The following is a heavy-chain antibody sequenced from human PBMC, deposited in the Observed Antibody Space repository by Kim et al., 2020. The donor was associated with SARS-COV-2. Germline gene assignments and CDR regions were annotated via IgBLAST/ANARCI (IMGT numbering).Heavy chain of an antibody. CDR3: AGLEGLGGIDY. Sequence: NTNYAQKLQGRVTMTTDTSTSTAYMELRSLRSDDTAVYYCAGLEGLGGIDYWGQGTLVTVSS. CDR2: NT. V-gene: IGHV1-18*01. J-gene: IGHJ4*02.